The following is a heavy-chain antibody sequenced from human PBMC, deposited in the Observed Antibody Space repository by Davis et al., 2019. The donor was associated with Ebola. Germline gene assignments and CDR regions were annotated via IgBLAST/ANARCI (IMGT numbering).Heavy chain of an antibody. CDR3: ARDTYGGPDY. CDR1: GFTVSSNY. V-gene: IGHV3-53*01. Sequence: GESLKISCAASGFTVSSNYMSWVRQAPGKGLEWASVIYSGGDTYYVDSVKGRFTISRDNSKNTLYLQMNSLRAEDTAIYYCARDTYGGPDYWGQGSLVTVSS. CDR2: IYSGGDT. D-gene: IGHD4-23*01. J-gene: IGHJ4*02.